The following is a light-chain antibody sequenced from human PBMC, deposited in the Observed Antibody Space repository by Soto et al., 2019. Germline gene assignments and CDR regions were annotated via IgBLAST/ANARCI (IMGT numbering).Light chain of an antibody. CDR3: SAYTGSGTLV. CDR2: EVS. V-gene: IGLV2-14*01. J-gene: IGLJ2*01. CDR1: SSDVGGYNF. Sequence: QSALTQSASVSGSPGQSITISCTGSSSDVGGYNFVSWYQQHPGKAPKLMIYEVSNRPSGVSNRFSGSKSGNTASLTISGPQAEDEADYHCSAYTGSGTLVFGGGTKLTVL.